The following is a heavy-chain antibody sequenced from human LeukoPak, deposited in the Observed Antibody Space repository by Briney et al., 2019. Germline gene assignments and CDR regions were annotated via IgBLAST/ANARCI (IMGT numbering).Heavy chain of an antibody. J-gene: IGHJ4*02. Sequence: GGSLRLSCAASGFTFSSYGMHWVRQAPGKGLGWVAFIRYDGSNKYYADSVKGRFTISRDNSKNTLYLQINSLRAEDTAVYYCAKDKGGSYEGYFDYWGQGTLVTVSS. CDR1: GFTFSSYG. CDR3: AKDKGGSYEGYFDY. CDR2: IRYDGSNK. D-gene: IGHD1-26*01. V-gene: IGHV3-30*02.